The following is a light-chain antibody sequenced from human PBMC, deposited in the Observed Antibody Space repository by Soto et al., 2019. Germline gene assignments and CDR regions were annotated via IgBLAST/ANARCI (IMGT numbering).Light chain of an antibody. CDR1: SSDVGSYNL. CDR2: EVT. V-gene: IGLV2-23*02. J-gene: IGLJ2*01. CDR3: CSYAGGSAFVL. Sequence: QSALTQPASVSGSPGQSITIPCTGTSSDVGSYNLVSWYQQHPGKAPKLIIFEVTERPSGVSARFSGSKSGNTASLTISGLQAEDEAEYHCCSYAGGSAFVLFGGGTKVPVL.